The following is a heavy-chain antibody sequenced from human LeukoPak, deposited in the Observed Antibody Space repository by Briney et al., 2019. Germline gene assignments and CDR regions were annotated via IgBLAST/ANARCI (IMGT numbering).Heavy chain of an antibody. CDR1: GFTFSSYW. J-gene: IGHJ4*02. Sequence: PGGSLRLSCAASGFTFSSYWMHWVRQAPGKGLVWVSRINSDGSSTNYADSVKGRFTISRDNAKNTLYLQMNSPRAEDTAVYYCATGYSSGWYNFDYWGQGTLVTVSS. V-gene: IGHV3-74*01. CDR2: INSDGSST. D-gene: IGHD6-19*01. CDR3: ATGYSSGWYNFDY.